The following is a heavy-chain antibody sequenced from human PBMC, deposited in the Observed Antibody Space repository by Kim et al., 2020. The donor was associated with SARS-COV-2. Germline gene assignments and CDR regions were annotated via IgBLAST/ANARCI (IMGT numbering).Heavy chain of an antibody. CDR1: GFTVSSNY. CDR2: IYSGGST. Sequence: GGSLRLSCAASGFTVSSNYMSWVRQAPGKGLEWVSVIYSGGSTYYADSVKGRFTISRDNSKNTLYLQMNSLRAEDTAVYYCAREAPNITMVRGVHYYYYGMDVWGQGTTVTVSS. D-gene: IGHD3-10*01. CDR3: AREAPNITMVRGVHYYYYGMDV. V-gene: IGHV3-66*01. J-gene: IGHJ6*02.